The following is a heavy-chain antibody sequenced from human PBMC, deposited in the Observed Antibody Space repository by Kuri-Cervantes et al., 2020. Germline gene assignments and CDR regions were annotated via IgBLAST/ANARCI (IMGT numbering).Heavy chain of an antibody. CDR2: ISYDGSNK. J-gene: IGHJ3*02. CDR3: ASKAAVAGRGAFDI. D-gene: IGHD6-19*01. CDR1: GFTFSSYA. Sequence: GESLKISCAASGFTFSSYAMHWVRQAPGKGLEWVAVISYDGSNKYYADSVKGRFTISRDNSKNTLYLQMNSLRAEDTAVYYCASKAAVAGRGAFDIWGQGTMVTVSS. V-gene: IGHV3-30-3*01.